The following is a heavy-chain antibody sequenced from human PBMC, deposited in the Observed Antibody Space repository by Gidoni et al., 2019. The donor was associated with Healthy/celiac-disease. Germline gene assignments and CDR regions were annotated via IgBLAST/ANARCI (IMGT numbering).Heavy chain of an antibody. CDR1: GYTFTYRY. D-gene: IGHD6-19*01. CDR2: ITPFNGNT. CDR3: ASTYSSGSWFDP. V-gene: IGHV1-45*02. J-gene: IGHJ5*02. Sequence: QMQLVQSGAEVKKTGSSVKVSCKASGYTFTYRYLHWVRQAPGQALEWMGWITPFNGNTNYAQKFQDRVTITRDRSMSTAYMELSSLRSEDTAMYYCASTYSSGSWFDPWGQGTLVTVSS.